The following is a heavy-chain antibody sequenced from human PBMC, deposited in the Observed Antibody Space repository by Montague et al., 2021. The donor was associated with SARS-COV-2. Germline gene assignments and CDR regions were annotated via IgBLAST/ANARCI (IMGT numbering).Heavy chain of an antibody. D-gene: IGHD1-14*01. CDR1: GDSISSGDYH. CDR2: IYTLGST. J-gene: IGHJ6*02. Sequence: TLSLTCTVSGDSISSGDYHWSWVRRPAGKGLEWIGYIYTLGSTCYNPSLKSRVTISMDTSKNQLSLKLCSVTAADTAVYFCARSAYRTTYLNGMDVWGQGTTVTVSS. CDR3: ARSAYRTTYLNGMDV. V-gene: IGHV4-61*09.